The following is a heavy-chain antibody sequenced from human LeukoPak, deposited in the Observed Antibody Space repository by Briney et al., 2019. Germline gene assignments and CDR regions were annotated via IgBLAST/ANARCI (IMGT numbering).Heavy chain of an antibody. CDR1: GGSISSGDYY. CDR2: IYYSGST. J-gene: IGHJ4*02. D-gene: IGHD3-3*01. CDR3: ARSPRFLEWLDRFDY. Sequence: SQTLSLTCTVSGGSISSGDYYWSWIRQPPGKGLEWIGHIYYSGSTYYNPSLKSRVTISVDTPKNQFSLKLSSVTAADTAVYYCARSPRFLEWLDRFDYWGQGTLVTVSS. V-gene: IGHV4-30-4*01.